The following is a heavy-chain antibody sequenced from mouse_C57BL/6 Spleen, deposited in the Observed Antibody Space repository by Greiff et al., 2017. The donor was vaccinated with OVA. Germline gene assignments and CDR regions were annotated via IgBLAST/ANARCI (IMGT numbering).Heavy chain of an antibody. Sequence: EVQLQQSGPELVKPGASVKISCKASGYTFTDYYMNWVKQSHGKSLEWIGDINPNNGGTSYPQKFKGKATLTVDTASSTAYMELRSLTSEDSAVYYGARRDIYDGYLGYWGQGTTLTVSS. D-gene: IGHD2-3*01. J-gene: IGHJ2*01. CDR2: INPNNGGT. V-gene: IGHV1-26*01. CDR1: GYTFTDYY. CDR3: ARRDIYDGYLGY.